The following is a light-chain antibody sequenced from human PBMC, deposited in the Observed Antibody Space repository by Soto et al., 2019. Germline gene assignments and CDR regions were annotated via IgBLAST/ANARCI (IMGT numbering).Light chain of an antibody. J-gene: IGKJ3*01. CDR3: QQYNSFG. V-gene: IGKV1-5*03. CDR1: QSISSW. Sequence: DIQMTQSPSTLSASVGDRVTITCRASQSISSWLAWYQQKPGKAPKLLIYKASSLESGVPSRFSGSGSGTEFTLTISSLQPDDFATYYCQQYNSFGFGPGTKVDIK. CDR2: KAS.